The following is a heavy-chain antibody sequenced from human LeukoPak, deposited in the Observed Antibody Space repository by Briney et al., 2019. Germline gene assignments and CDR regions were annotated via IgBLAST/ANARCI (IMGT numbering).Heavy chain of an antibody. J-gene: IGHJ4*02. CDR3: ARDRYCSSASCYGGDY. V-gene: IGHV3-74*01. Sequence: GGSLRLSCAASGFTFSSYWMHWVRQAPGKGLVWVSRIGTDGSSTSYAGSVKGRFTISRDNAKNTLYLQMNSLRAEDTAVYYCARDRYCSSASCYGGDYWGQGTLVTVSS. CDR2: IGTDGSST. D-gene: IGHD2-2*01. CDR1: GFTFSSYW.